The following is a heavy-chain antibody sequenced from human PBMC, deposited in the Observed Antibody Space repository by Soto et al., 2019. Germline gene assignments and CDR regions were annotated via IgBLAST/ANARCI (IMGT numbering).Heavy chain of an antibody. CDR2: IYYSGAA. CDR1: GGSISGGDYY. D-gene: IGHD2-15*01. V-gene: IGHV4-30-4*01. CDR3: ARDRRYTSGGRWHWNLFGP. J-gene: IGHJ5*02. Sequence: PSETLSLTCTVSGGSISGGDYYWSWIRQHPEKGLEWIGYIYYSGAAYYTPSLRSRVTISVDTSKNQFSLKLNSVTAADTAVYYCARDRRYTSGGRWHWNLFGPWGQGTLVTVSS.